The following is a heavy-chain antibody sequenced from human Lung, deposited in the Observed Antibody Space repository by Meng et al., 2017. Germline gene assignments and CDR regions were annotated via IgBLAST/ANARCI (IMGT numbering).Heavy chain of an antibody. Sequence: EVQLVESGGGLVKPGGSLRLSCAASGFTFSSYSMNWVRQASGKGLKWVSSISSSSTYADSVKGRFTISRDNAKNSLYLQMNSLRAEDTAVYYCARGRVVVAATPSDYWGQGTLVTVSS. CDR1: GFTFSSYS. CDR2: ISSSST. J-gene: IGHJ4*02. D-gene: IGHD2-15*01. CDR3: ARGRVVVAATPSDY. V-gene: IGHV3-21*01.